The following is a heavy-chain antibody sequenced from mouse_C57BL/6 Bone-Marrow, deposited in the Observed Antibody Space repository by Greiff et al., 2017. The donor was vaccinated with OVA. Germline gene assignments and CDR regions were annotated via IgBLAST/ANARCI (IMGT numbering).Heavy chain of an antibody. CDR1: GFTFSSYG. D-gene: IGHD2-1*01. CDR2: ISSGGSYT. J-gene: IGHJ3*01. CDR3: ARPLYYPPWFAY. Sequence: EVQVVESGGDLVKPGGSLKLSCAASGFTFSSYGMSWVRQTPDKRLEWVATISSGGSYTYYPDSVKGRFTISRDNAKNTLYLQMSSLKSEDTAMYYCARPLYYPPWFAYWGQGTLVTVSA. V-gene: IGHV5-6*01.